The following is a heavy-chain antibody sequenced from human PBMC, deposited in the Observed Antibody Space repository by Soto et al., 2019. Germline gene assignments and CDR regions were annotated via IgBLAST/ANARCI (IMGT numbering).Heavy chain of an antibody. CDR1: GGSISSGGYY. V-gene: IGHV4-31*03. D-gene: IGHD3-22*01. CDR2: IYYSGST. J-gene: IGHJ6*02. Sequence: QVQLQQSGPGLVKPSQTLSLTCTVSGGSISSGGYYWSWVRQHPGKGLEWIGYIYYSGSTYYNPSLKSRVSISIDTSENQFSLKLSSVTAADTAVYYCARDRPLHLFDTRLNYYYYGMDVWGQGTTVTVSS. CDR3: ARDRPLHLFDTRLNYYYYGMDV.